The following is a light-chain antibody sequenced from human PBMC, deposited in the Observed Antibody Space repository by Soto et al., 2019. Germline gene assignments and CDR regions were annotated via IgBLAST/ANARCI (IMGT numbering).Light chain of an antibody. Sequence: DVQVSQSPSTLSASVGARVNITCRASQTISTWMAWYQQKPGKAPKLLVYDASTLQSGVASRFSGSGSGTEFTLIISGLQPDDSATYYCQQYTNTNNPWMFGQGTKVDIK. CDR1: QTISTW. V-gene: IGKV1-5*01. CDR2: DAS. J-gene: IGKJ1*01. CDR3: QQYTNTNNPWM.